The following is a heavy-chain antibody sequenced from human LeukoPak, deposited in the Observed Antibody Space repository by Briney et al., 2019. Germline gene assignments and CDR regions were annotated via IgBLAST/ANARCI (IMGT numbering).Heavy chain of an antibody. CDR3: ARGLRFLELYYYMDV. D-gene: IGHD3-3*01. J-gene: IGHJ6*03. CDR1: GGSFSGYY. Sequence: SEALSLTCAVYGGSFSGYYWSWIRQPPGKGLEWIGEINHSGSTNYNPSPKSRVTISVDTSKNQFSLKLSSVTAADTAVYYCARGLRFLELYYYMDVWGKGTTVTVSS. V-gene: IGHV4-34*01. CDR2: INHSGST.